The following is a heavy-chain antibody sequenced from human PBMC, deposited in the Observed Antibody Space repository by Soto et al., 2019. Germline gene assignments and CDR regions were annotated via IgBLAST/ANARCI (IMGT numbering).Heavy chain of an antibody. V-gene: IGHV3-21*01. D-gene: IGHD2-15*01. CDR2: ISSSSSYI. J-gene: IGHJ4*02. CDR1: GFTFSSYS. CDR3: AADIVVVVDAI. Sequence: EVQLVESGGGLVKPGGSLRLSCAASGFTFSSYSMNWVRQAPGKGLEWVSSISSSSSYIYYADSVKGRFTISRDNAKNSLYLQMNSLRAEDTAVYYCAADIVVVVDAIWGQGTLGTVSS.